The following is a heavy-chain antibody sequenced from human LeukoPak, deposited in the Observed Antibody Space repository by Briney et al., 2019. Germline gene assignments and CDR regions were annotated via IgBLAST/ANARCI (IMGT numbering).Heavy chain of an antibody. D-gene: IGHD5-12*01. V-gene: IGHV1-18*01. CDR1: GYTFTSCG. Sequence: ASLNLSCMASGYTFTSCGMSWVRQAPGQGLEWMRWIRAYNGNTNYAQKLQGRVTMTTDTSTSTAYMELRSLRSDDTAVYYCARVWWLRNDYWGQGTLVTVSS. CDR3: ARVWWLRNDY. J-gene: IGHJ4*02. CDR2: IRAYNGNT.